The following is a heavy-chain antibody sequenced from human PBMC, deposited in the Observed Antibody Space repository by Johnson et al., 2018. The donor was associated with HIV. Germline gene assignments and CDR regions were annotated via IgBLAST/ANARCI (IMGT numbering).Heavy chain of an antibody. J-gene: IGHJ3*02. CDR2: ISYDGSNK. CDR3: ARGSPYYNFWSGYVDAFDI. Sequence: VQLVESGGGVVQPGMSLKLSCAVSGFTFSSYAMHWVRQAPGKGLEWVAVISYDGSNKYYADSVKGRFTISRDNSKNTLYLQMNSLRAEDTAVYYCARGSPYYNFWSGYVDAFDIWGQGTMVTVSS. CDR1: GFTFSSYA. D-gene: IGHD3-3*01. V-gene: IGHV3-30-3*01.